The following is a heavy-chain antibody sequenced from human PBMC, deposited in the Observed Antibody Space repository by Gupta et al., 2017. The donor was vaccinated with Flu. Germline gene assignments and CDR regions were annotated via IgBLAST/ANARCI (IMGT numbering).Heavy chain of an antibody. J-gene: IGHJ3*02. CDR2: VNPNNGGT. Sequence: CKASGYTFAAYYIHWFRRAPGQEFEWMGWVNPNNGGTNFAQNFQGRVTMARDTSISTVYMELSSLRSDDTALYYCARGPSHGAFDIWGQGTMVIVS. CDR3: ARGPSHGAFDI. CDR1: GYTFAAYY. V-gene: IGHV1-2*02.